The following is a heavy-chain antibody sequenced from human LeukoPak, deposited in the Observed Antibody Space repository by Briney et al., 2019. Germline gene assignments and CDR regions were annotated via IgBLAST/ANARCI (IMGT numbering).Heavy chain of an antibody. Sequence: GGSLRLSCTASGFTFSNYWMSWVHQAPGKGLEWVANIKQDGSEKYYVDSVKGLFTISRDNAKNSLYLQMNSLRAEDTAVYYCARGHTGMSSWGQGTLVTVSS. J-gene: IGHJ5*02. CDR3: ARGHTGMSS. V-gene: IGHV3-7*04. D-gene: IGHD5-18*01. CDR2: IKQDGSEK. CDR1: GFTFSNYW.